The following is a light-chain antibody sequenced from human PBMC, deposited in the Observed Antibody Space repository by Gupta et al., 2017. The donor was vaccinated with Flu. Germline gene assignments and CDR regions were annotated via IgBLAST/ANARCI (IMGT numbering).Light chain of an antibody. Sequence: EIVLTQSPGTLSLSPGETATLSCRASQSVSSGYLAWHQQKPGQAPRLLIYDVSRRATGIPGRFSGSGSGTDFTLTISRLEPEDFAVYFCQQYDDSPFTFGPGTKVDFK. J-gene: IGKJ3*01. CDR1: QSVSSGY. V-gene: IGKV3-20*01. CDR2: DVS. CDR3: QQYDDSPFT.